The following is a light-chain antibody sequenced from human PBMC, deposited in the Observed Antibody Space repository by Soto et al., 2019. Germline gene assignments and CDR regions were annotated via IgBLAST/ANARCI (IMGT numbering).Light chain of an antibody. V-gene: IGKV3-15*01. CDR3: QQYNHCPRT. CDR1: QTVLTN. J-gene: IGKJ1*01. Sequence: EIVLTQSPGTLSLSPWEIATLSCRASQTVLTNLAWYQQKPGQAPRLLIYAASATAPGVPGRFSGSGSGTEFTLTISSLQSEDFAVYYCQQYNHCPRTFGQGTKVDIK. CDR2: AAS.